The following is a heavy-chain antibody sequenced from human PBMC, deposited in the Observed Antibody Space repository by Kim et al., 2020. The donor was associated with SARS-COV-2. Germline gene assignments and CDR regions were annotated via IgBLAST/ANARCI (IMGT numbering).Heavy chain of an antibody. J-gene: IGHJ4*02. CDR1: GFTFNAYS. V-gene: IGHV3-33*01. Sequence: GGSLRRSCAASGFTFNAYSMHWVRQPPGKGLEWVAVIWYDEDKKYYAESVKGRFIVSRDNSNNTLYLQVNSLKAEDTAVYYCARDFTADYFDYWGQGTLVTVSS. CDR3: ARDFTADYFDY. D-gene: IGHD2-21*02. CDR2: IWYDEDKK.